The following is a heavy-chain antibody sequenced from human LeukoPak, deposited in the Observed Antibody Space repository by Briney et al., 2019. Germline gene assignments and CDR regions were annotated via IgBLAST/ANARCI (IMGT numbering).Heavy chain of an antibody. D-gene: IGHD1-26*01. CDR3: ARGGARDAFDI. CDR2: IYYSGST. CDR1: GFTFSDYY. V-gene: IGHV4-38-2*01. Sequence: PGGSLRLSCAASGFTFSDYYMSWIRQPPGKGLEWIGSIYYSGSTYYNPSLKSRVTISVDTSKNQFSLKLSSVTAADTAVYYCARGGARDAFDIWGQGTMVTVSS. J-gene: IGHJ3*02.